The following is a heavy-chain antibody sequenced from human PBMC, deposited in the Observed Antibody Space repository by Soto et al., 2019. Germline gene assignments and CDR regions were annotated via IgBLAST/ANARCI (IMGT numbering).Heavy chain of an antibody. Sequence: GASVKVSCKASGFTFSSSSIQWVRQTPGQRLEWVGWIVVGSGNTNYAQKFQERVTITRDMSTTTAYMELSRLRSDDTAVYYCARDPMISRVATESGAFDIWGQGTMVTVS. CDR1: GFTFSSSS. D-gene: IGHD5-12*01. J-gene: IGHJ3*02. CDR2: IVVGSGNT. CDR3: ARDPMISRVATESGAFDI. V-gene: IGHV1-58*02.